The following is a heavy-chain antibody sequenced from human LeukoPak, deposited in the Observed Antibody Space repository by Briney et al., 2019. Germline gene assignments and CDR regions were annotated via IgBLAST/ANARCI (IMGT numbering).Heavy chain of an antibody. Sequence: PGGSLRLSCAASGFTFSSYWMSWVRQAPGKGLEWVANIKQDGSEKYYVDSVKGRFTISRDNAKNSLYLQMNSLRVEDTAVYYCVYGGWFFNYWGQGTLVTVSS. CDR1: GFTFSSYW. J-gene: IGHJ4*02. V-gene: IGHV3-7*03. D-gene: IGHD4-23*01. CDR2: IKQDGSEK. CDR3: VYGGWFFNY.